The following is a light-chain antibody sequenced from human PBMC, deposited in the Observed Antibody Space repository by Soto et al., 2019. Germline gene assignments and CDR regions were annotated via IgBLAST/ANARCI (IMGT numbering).Light chain of an antibody. V-gene: IGKV2-28*01. CDR3: MQGLRPMYT. CDR2: LGS. J-gene: IGKJ2*01. Sequence: IALTQSPLSLSVTPGEPAAISCRSSQTLLHSNGYTYLNWYLQKPGQSPQLLIYLGSNRASGVPDRFSGSGSGTDFTLTINRVQAEDVGVFYCMQGLRPMYTFGQGTKLEIK. CDR1: QTLLHSNGYTY.